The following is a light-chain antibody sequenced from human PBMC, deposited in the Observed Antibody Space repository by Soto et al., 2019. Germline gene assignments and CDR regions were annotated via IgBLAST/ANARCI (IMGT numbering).Light chain of an antibody. Sequence: EIVLTQSPGTLSLSPGERATLSCRASQSVSSSDLAWYQQKPGQAPRLLIYGASSRATGIPDRFSGSGSGTDFTLIISRREPQDFALYYCQQYGSSTLLTFGPGTKVDIK. V-gene: IGKV3-20*01. J-gene: IGKJ3*01. CDR2: GAS. CDR3: QQYGSSTLLT. CDR1: QSVSSSD.